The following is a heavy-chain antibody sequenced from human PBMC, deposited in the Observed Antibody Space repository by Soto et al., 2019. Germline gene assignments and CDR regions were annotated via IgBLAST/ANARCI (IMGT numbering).Heavy chain of an antibody. CDR3: ARDRSAGNYFYYGMDV. D-gene: IGHD1-1*01. CDR1: GLPFNSNC. Sequence: QTXGSLILSCAASGLPFNSNCMHWVRQAPGKGLEWVAVILYDGSKEYYSDYVKGLFNISRENSKNMLYLQMNSVIVEDTAVYFCARDRSAGNYFYYGMDVWGQGTTGTVS. V-gene: IGHV3-33*01. J-gene: IGHJ6*02. CDR2: ILYDGSKE.